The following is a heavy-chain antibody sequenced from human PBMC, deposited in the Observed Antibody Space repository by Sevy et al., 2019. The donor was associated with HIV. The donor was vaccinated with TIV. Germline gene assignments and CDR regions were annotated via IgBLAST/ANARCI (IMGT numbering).Heavy chain of an antibody. Sequence: GGSLRLSCAASGFTFSSHGMHWVRQAPGKGLEWVAFISYDGSKKYYTDSVKGRFTISRDNSKNTVYLQMNSLRAEDTAVYSCVKLRSAFGPLDDWGQGTLVTVSS. J-gene: IGHJ4*02. V-gene: IGHV3-30*18. D-gene: IGHD3-16*01. CDR3: VKLRSAFGPLDD. CDR1: GFTFSSHG. CDR2: ISYDGSKK.